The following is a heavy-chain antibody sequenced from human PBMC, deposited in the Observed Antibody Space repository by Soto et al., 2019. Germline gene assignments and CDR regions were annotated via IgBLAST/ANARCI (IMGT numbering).Heavy chain of an antibody. J-gene: IGHJ4*02. CDR2: ISWNSGSI. CDR3: EKYISQEQWLGGGFDY. CDR1: GFTFDDYA. V-gene: IGHV3-9*01. D-gene: IGHD6-19*01. Sequence: GGSLRLSCAASGFTFDDYAMHWVRQAPGKGLEWVSGISWNSGSIGYADSVKGRFTISRDNAKNSLYLQMNSLRAEDTALYYCEKYISQEQWLGGGFDYWARRTPVTVSS.